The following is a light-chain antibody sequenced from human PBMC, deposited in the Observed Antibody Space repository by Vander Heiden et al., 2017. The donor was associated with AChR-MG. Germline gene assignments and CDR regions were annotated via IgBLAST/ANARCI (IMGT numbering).Light chain of an antibody. CDR1: QSISSY. CDR2: AAS. CDR3: QQSYSTRCT. Sequence: DMPMTQSPSSLSASVGDRVTITCRASQSISSYLNWYQQKPGKAPKLLIYAASSLQSGVPSRFSGSGSGTDFTLTISSLQPEDFATYYCQQSYSTRCTFGPGTKVEIK. J-gene: IGKJ1*01. V-gene: IGKV1-39*01.